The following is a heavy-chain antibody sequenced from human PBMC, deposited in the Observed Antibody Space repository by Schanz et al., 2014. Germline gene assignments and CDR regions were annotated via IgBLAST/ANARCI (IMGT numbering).Heavy chain of an antibody. CDR1: GDTLSSYG. V-gene: IGHV1-69*04. CDR3: ARGNTIFGVVILGWLDP. D-gene: IGHD3-3*01. Sequence: QVQLVQSGAEVKKPGSSGTVSCKASGDTLSSYGISWVRQAPGQGLEWMGRIIPKLGSANYAQKFQGRVTITADKSTSTVYMELSSLRSEDTAIYYCARGNTIFGVVILGWLDPWGQGTLVTLSS. J-gene: IGHJ5*02. CDR2: IIPKLGSA.